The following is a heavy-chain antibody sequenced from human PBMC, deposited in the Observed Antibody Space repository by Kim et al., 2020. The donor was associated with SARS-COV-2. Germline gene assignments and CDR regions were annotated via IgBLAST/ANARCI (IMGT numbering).Heavy chain of an antibody. CDR3: AKDWLGIAVAVAFDI. V-gene: IGHV3-23*01. J-gene: IGHJ3*02. Sequence: GSVKGRFTISRDNSKNTLYLQMNSLRAEDTAVYYCAKDWLGIAVAVAFDIWGQGTMVTVSS. D-gene: IGHD6-19*01.